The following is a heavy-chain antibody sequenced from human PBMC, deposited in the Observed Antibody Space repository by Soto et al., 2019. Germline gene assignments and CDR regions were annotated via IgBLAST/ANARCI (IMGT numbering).Heavy chain of an antibody. D-gene: IGHD3-10*01. J-gene: IGHJ4*02. CDR1: GFTFSSYA. CDR3: AKDHVLLWFGELSDPGTYYFAY. V-gene: IGHV3-23*01. Sequence: GGSLRLSCAASGFTFSSYAMSWVRQAPGKGLELVSAISGSGGSTYYADSVKGRFTISRDNSKNTLYLQMNSLRAEDTAVYYCAKDHVLLWFGELSDPGTYYFAYWGQGTLVTVSS. CDR2: ISGSGGST.